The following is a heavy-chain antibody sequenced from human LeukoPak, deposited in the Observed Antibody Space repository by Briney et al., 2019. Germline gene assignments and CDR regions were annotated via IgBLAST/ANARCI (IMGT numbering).Heavy chain of an antibody. CDR2: IKPDGSVG. D-gene: IGHD6-13*01. CDR1: GFTFSNYW. Sequence: PGGSLRLSCAASGFTFSNYWMTWVRQAPGKGLEWVANIKPDGSVGYYVDSVRGRFIISRDNAGNSPYLQMNSLRVEDTAVYYCTLNLMAAAGDHWGQGTLVIVSS. J-gene: IGHJ4*02. V-gene: IGHV3-7*01. CDR3: TLNLMAAAGDH.